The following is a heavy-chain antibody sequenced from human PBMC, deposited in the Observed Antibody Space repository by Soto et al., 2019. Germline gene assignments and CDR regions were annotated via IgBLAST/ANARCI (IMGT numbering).Heavy chain of an antibody. D-gene: IGHD6-19*01. CDR1: GYTFTSFA. V-gene: IGHV1-3*01. Sequence: QVHLAQSGAEVKKPGASVKVSCKASGYTFTSFAIHWVRQDPGQGLEWMVWINAGNGNIKHSQKFQHRVTINRDTSASTAYMERSSLRFEDTAGYYCARDGAVAGDSNFDYWGQGTLVTVSS. CDR3: ARDGAVAGDSNFDY. J-gene: IGHJ4*02. CDR2: INAGNGNI.